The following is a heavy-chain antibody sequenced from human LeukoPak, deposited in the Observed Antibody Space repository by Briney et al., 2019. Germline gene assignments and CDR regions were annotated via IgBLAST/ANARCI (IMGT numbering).Heavy chain of an antibody. V-gene: IGHV4-39*01. J-gene: IGHJ5*02. Sequence: SETLSLTCTVSDGSISSSSYYWGWIRQPPGKGLEWIGSIYYSGSTYYNPSLKSRVTISVDTSKNQFSLKLSSVTAADTSVYYCARHDYDEANWFDPWGQGTLVTVSS. CDR1: DGSISSSSYY. CDR2: IYYSGST. D-gene: IGHD4-17*01. CDR3: ARHDYDEANWFDP.